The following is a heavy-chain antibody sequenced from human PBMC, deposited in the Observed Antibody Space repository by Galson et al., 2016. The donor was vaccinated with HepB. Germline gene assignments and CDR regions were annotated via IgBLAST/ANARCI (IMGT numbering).Heavy chain of an antibody. V-gene: IGHV3-53*01. D-gene: IGHD2-15*01. CDR1: GFPVTDNY. Sequence: SLRLSCAVSGFPVTDNYISWVRQAPGKGLEWLSVIYSGGTTNYADSLKGRFTISRDNSKNTVYLHISSLRVEDTAVYYCASSYCTGGSCYFDDWGQGTLLTVSS. J-gene: IGHJ4*02. CDR2: IYSGGTT. CDR3: ASSYCTGGSCYFDD.